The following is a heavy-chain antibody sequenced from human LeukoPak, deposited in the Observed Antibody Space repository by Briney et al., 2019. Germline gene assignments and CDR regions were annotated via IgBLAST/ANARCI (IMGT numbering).Heavy chain of an antibody. Sequence: SETLSLTCAVCGGSFSGYYWSWIRQPPGKGLEWIGEINHGGSTNYNPSLKSRVTISVDTSKNQFSLKLSSVTAADTAVYYCARERSPRLLRRYFDYWGQGTLVTVSS. V-gene: IGHV4-34*01. J-gene: IGHJ4*02. D-gene: IGHD1-26*01. CDR1: GGSFSGYY. CDR2: INHGGST. CDR3: ARERSPRLLRRYFDY.